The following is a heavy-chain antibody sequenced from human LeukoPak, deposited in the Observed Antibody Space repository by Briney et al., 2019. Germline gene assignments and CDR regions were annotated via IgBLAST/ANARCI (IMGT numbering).Heavy chain of an antibody. CDR2: IYYSGST. D-gene: IGHD6-13*01. V-gene: IGHV4-39*01. CDR1: GDSISSSSFY. CDR3: ARHSGPYASSWFAY. J-gene: IGHJ4*02. Sequence: SETLSLTCTVSGDSISSSSFYWGWVRQPPGKGLEWIASIYYSGSTYYNPSLRSRVTISVDTSKNQFSLKLSSVTAADTAVYYCARHSGPYASSWFAYWGQGTLVTVSS.